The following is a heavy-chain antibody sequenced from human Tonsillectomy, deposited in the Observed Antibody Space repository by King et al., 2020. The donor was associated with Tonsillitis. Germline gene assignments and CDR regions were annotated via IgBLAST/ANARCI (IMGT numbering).Heavy chain of an antibody. CDR3: AHYRIRWRFDP. J-gene: IGHJ5*02. V-gene: IGHV2-5*02. CDR2: INWDEDK. D-gene: IGHD3-16*02. CDR1: GFSLSTSGVG. Sequence: TLKESGLTLVKPTQTLTLTCTFSGFSLSTSGVGVGWIRQPPGKALEWLALINWDEDKRYSPSLKSRLTITKDTSKNQEVLTMTNMDPVDTATYYCAHYRIRWRFDPWGQGTLVTVSS.